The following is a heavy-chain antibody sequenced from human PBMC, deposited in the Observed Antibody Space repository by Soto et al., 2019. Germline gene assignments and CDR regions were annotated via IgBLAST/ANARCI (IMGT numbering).Heavy chain of an antibody. CDR3: ARGRYGDY. J-gene: IGHJ4*02. D-gene: IGHD1-1*01. CDR2: ISAHNGNT. Sequence: QVHLVQSGAEVKKPGASVKVSCKGSGYAFTTYGITWVRQAPGQGLECMGWISAHNGNTNYAQKLQGRVTVTRDTSTSTAYMELRSLRSDDTAVYYCARGRYGDYWGQGARVTVSS. CDR1: GYAFTTYG. V-gene: IGHV1-18*01.